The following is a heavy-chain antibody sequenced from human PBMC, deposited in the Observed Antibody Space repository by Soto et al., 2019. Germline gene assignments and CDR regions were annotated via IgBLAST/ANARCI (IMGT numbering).Heavy chain of an antibody. Sequence: GGYLRLSCAASGFTFSSYDMHWVRQATGKCLELVSAIGTAGDTYYPGSVKGRFTISRDNAKNSLYLQINSLRAGDTAVYYCARAFTYGDFLYFDYWGQGTLVTVSS. CDR2: IGTAGDT. CDR1: GFTFSSYD. CDR3: ARAFTYGDFLYFDY. D-gene: IGHD4-17*01. V-gene: IGHV3-13*01. J-gene: IGHJ4*02.